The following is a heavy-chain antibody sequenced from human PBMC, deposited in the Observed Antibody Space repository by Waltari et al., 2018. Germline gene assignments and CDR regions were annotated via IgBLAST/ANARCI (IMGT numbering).Heavy chain of an antibody. Sequence: QVQLQESGPGLVQPSETLSLTCAVSGYSISSGYYWGWIRQPQGTGLEWIGSSYHSGSTYYNPSRKSRVTISVDTSKNQFSLKLSSVTAADTAVYYCARQDGGYCSGGSCSNWFDPWGQGTLVTVSS. CDR2: SYHSGST. D-gene: IGHD2-15*01. CDR1: GYSISSGYY. J-gene: IGHJ5*02. V-gene: IGHV4-38-2*01. CDR3: ARQDGGYCSGGSCSNWFDP.